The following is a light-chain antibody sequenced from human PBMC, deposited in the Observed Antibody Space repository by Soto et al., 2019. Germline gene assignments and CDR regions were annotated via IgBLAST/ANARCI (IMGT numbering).Light chain of an antibody. J-gene: IGKJ4*01. CDR2: GAF. Sequence: IVMTQSPATLSVSPGEGATLSCRASETISRDLAWYQQKPGQFPRLLIFGAFTRATGVPVRFSGSGSGTEFTLTVSSLQSEDVAVYFCQQYNKWPLTFGGGTRVEIK. V-gene: IGKV3D-15*01. CDR3: QQYNKWPLT. CDR1: ETISRD.